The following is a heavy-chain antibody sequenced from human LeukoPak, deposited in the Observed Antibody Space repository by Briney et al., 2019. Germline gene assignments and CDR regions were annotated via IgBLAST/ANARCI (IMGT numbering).Heavy chain of an antibody. J-gene: IGHJ4*02. Sequence: GGSLRLSCAASGFTFSTSNMNWVRQAPGKGLEWVSFISSGSSFMYYADSVKGRFTISRDNAKNSLYLQMDSLRAEDTAVYYCARALWSGHYYFDYWGQGTLVTGSS. CDR3: ARALWSGHYYFDY. D-gene: IGHD3-3*01. CDR2: ISSGSSFM. CDR1: GFTFSTSN. V-gene: IGHV3-21*01.